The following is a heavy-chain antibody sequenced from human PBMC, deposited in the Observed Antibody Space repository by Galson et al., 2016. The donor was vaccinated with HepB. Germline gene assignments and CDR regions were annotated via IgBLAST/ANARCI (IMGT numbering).Heavy chain of an antibody. J-gene: IGHJ4*02. D-gene: IGHD6-19*01. CDR2: ISAYNGNT. CDR1: GYTFTSYG. CDR3: AREDSSGWPTIDF. V-gene: IGHV1-18*01. Sequence: SVKVSCKASGYTFTSYGITWVRQAPGQGLEWMGWISAYNGNTNYAQKLQGRVTMTTDTSTRTAYMELRGLRSDDTAVYYCAREDSSGWPTIDFWGQGTLVTVSS.